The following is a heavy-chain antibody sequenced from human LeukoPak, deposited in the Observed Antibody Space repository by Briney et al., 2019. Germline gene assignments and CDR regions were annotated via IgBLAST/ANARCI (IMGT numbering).Heavy chain of an antibody. D-gene: IGHD2-2*02. CDR1: GFTFSNAW. CDR2: ISDDGSNK. CDR3: ARALLGYCSSTGCYTGDY. Sequence: GGSLRLSCAASGFTFSNAWMSWVRHAPGKWLEWVAFISDDGSNKYYADSVKGRFTISRDNSKNTLYVQMNSLRAEDTAVYYCARALLGYCSSTGCYTGDYWGQGTLVTVSS. J-gene: IGHJ4*02. V-gene: IGHV3-30*19.